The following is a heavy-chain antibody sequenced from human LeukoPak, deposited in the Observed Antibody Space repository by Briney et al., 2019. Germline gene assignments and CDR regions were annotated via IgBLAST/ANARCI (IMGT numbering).Heavy chain of an antibody. D-gene: IGHD6-19*01. Sequence: ASETLSLTCAVYGGSFSGYYWSWIRQPPGKGLEWIGEINHSGSTNYNPSLKSRVTISVDTSKNQFSLKLSSVTAADTAVYYCARGRGSGPGGGLFQHWGQGTLVTVSS. V-gene: IGHV4-34*01. CDR1: GGSFSGYY. J-gene: IGHJ1*01. CDR2: INHSGST. CDR3: ARGRGSGPGGGLFQH.